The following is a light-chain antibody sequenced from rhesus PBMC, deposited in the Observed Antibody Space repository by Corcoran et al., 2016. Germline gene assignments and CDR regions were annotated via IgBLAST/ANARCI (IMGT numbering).Light chain of an antibody. CDR2: RAF. Sequence: DIQMTQSPSSLSASVGDRVTITCRASQGISNWLAWYQQKPGKAPNPLVYRAFNLENGVPSRFSGSGSGTDFPLTISSLQPEDIATYYYQQNDNSPYSFGQGTKVEIK. J-gene: IGKJ2*01. CDR1: QGISNW. V-gene: IGKV1-69*01. CDR3: QQNDNSPYS.